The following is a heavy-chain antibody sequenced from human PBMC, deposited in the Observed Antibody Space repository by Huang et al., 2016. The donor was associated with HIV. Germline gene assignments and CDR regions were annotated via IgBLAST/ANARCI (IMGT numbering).Heavy chain of an antibody. CDR2: IKIDGRTT. D-gene: IGHD2-15*01. CDR3: ARAGGFEI. CDR1: GFKFSHYW. V-gene: IGHV3-74*01. J-gene: IGHJ3*02. Sequence: EEHLVESGGGLVQPGGSLRLSCDSSGFKFSHYWMRWVRQAQGKGMMWVSRIKIDGRTTDYADSVKGRFTIARDNAKNTLYLQMSSLTAEDTAIYYCARAGGFEIWGQGTVVTVSS.